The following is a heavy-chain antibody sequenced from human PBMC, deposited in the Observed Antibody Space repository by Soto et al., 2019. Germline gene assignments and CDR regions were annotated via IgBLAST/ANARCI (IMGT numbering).Heavy chain of an antibody. D-gene: IGHD1-1*01. J-gene: IGHJ5*02. CDR3: ARDIGRQVGYNWESDHSDL. CDR1: HFTFRSFG. CDR2: VSSGGNIK. Sequence: QEQLVESGGGVVQPGRSLRLSCSASHFTFRSFGMHWVRQAPGKGLEWVAFVSSGGNIKKSADSLEGRFTISRDNSENPLFLQMNNLRADDTAIYYGARDIGRQVGYNWESDHSDLWGQGTLVTVSS. V-gene: IGHV3-33*05.